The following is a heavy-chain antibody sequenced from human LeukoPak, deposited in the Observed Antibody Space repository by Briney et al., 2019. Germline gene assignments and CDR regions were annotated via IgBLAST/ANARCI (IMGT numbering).Heavy chain of an antibody. V-gene: IGHV3-23*01. Sequence: GGSLRLSCAASGFTFSSYAMSWVRQAPGKGLEWVSAISVGGDSTFHADSVKGRFTISRDNSKNTVYMEMNSLRVEDTAVYYCPKGGLRSDWFDSWGQGTLVTVSS. J-gene: IGHJ5*01. CDR3: PKGGLRSDWFDS. CDR1: GFTFSSYA. CDR2: ISVGGDST. D-gene: IGHD4-17*01.